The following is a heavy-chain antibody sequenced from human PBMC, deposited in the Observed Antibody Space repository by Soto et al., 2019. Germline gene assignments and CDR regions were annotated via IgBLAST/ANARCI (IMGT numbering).Heavy chain of an antibody. Sequence: QVQLVESGGGVVQPGRSLRLSCAASGFTFSSYGMHWVRQAPGKGLEWVAVIWYDGSNKYYADSVKGRFTISRDNSKNTLYLKMNSLRAEDTAVYYCARALQGGWYSHLFDYWGQGTLVTVSS. V-gene: IGHV3-33*01. D-gene: IGHD6-19*01. CDR3: ARALQGGWYSHLFDY. J-gene: IGHJ4*02. CDR2: IWYDGSNK. CDR1: GFTFSSYG.